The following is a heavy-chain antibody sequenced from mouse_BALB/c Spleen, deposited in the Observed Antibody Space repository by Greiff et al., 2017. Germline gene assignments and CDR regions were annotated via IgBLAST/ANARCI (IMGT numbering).Heavy chain of an antibody. CDR2: ISNLAYSI. CDR1: GFTFSDYG. J-gene: IGHJ3*01. D-gene: IGHD2-4*01. V-gene: IGHV5-15*02. Sequence: EVHLVESGGGLVQPGGSRKLSCAASGFTFSDYGMAWVRQAPGKGPEWVAFISNLAYSIYYADTVTGRFTISRENAKNTLYLEMSSLRSEDTAMYYCAREGLRRKGFAYWGQGTLVTVSA. CDR3: AREGLRRKGFAY.